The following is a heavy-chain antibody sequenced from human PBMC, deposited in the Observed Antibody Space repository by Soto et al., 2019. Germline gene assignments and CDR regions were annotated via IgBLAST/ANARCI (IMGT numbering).Heavy chain of an antibody. V-gene: IGHV4-59*01. J-gene: IGHJ6*02. D-gene: IGHD3-9*01. Sequence: PSETLSLTCTVSGGSISSYYWSWIRQPPGKGLELIGYIYYSGSTNDNPSLKSRVTLTVDTSKNQFSLKLSSVTAADSAVYYCARGRRGYDILTGYYNHYGMDVWGQGTTVTVSS. CDR2: IYYSGST. CDR1: GGSISSYY. CDR3: ARGRRGYDILTGYYNHYGMDV.